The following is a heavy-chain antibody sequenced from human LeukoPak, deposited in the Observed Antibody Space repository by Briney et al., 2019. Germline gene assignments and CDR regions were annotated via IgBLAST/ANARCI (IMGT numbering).Heavy chain of an antibody. D-gene: IGHD6-13*01. V-gene: IGHV3-21*01. Sequence: PGGSLRLSCAASGFTFSSYSMNWVRQAPGKGLEWVSSISSSSSYIYYADSVKGRFTISRDNAKNSLYLQMNSLRAEDTAVYYCARDVVAAAGIVFDYWGQGTLVTVSS. CDR1: GFTFSSYS. J-gene: IGHJ4*02. CDR2: ISSSSSYI. CDR3: ARDVVAAAGIVFDY.